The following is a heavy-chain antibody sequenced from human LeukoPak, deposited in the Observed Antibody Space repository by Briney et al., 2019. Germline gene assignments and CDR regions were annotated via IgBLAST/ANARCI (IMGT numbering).Heavy chain of an antibody. V-gene: IGHV3-30*18. CDR2: IPYDGSNK. CDR1: GFTFSSYG. D-gene: IGHD4-17*01. CDR3: AKGGAGDYLDY. J-gene: IGHJ4*02. Sequence: PGGSLRLSCAASGFTFSSYGMHWVRQAPGKGLEWVAVIPYDGSNKYYADSVKGRFTISRNNSKNTLYLQMNSLRAEDTAVYYCAKGGAGDYLDYWGQGTLVTVSS.